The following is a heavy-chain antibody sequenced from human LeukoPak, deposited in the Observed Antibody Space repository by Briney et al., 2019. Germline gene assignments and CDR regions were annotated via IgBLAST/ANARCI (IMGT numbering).Heavy chain of an antibody. CDR2: IYPGDSDT. Sequence: GESLKISCKGSGYSFTSYWIGWVRQMPGKGLERMGIIYPGDSDTRYSPSFQGQVTISADKSISTAYLQWSSLKASDTAMYYCARQVVQYYYYYYMDVWGKGTTVTVSS. V-gene: IGHV5-51*01. D-gene: IGHD1-1*01. CDR3: ARQVVQYYYYYYMDV. CDR1: GYSFTSYW. J-gene: IGHJ6*03.